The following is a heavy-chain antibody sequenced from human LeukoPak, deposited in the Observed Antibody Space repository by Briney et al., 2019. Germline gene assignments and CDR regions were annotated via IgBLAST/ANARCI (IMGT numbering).Heavy chain of an antibody. D-gene: IGHD2-15*01. CDR1: EYTFSGYW. V-gene: IGHV3-7*01. Sequence: GGSLRLSCAASEYTFSGYWMSWVRQAPGKGLEWVATIKQDASEKTYVDSVEGRFTSSRDNAKSSLFLQMDSLRAEDTAVYYCARFGMDAAIDYWGQGTLVAVSS. J-gene: IGHJ4*02. CDR2: IKQDASEK. CDR3: ARFGMDAAIDY.